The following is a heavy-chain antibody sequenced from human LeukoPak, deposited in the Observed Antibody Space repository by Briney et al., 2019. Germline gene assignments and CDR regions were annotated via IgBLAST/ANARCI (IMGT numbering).Heavy chain of an antibody. V-gene: IGHV1-2*02. CDR1: GYTFTGYY. CDR2: INPNSGGT. Sequence: ASVKVSCKASGYTFTGYYMNWVRQAPGQGLEWMGWINPNSGGTNYAQKFQGRVTMTRDTSISTAYMELSRLRSDDTAVYYCAKGGRRYYDILTGYPPYYYYYMDVWGKGTTVTVSS. D-gene: IGHD3-9*01. CDR3: AKGGRRYYDILTGYPPYYYYYMDV. J-gene: IGHJ6*03.